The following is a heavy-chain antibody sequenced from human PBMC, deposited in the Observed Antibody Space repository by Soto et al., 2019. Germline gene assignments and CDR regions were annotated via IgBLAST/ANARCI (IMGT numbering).Heavy chain of an antibody. V-gene: IGHV4-61*01. Sequence: PSETLSLTCTVSGGSVSSGSYYWSWIRQPPGKGLEWIGHIYYSGSTNYNPSLKSRVTISVDTSKNQFSLKLSSVTAADTAVYYCARSYDFWSGSTNYFDYWGQGTLVTVSS. CDR2: IYYSGST. D-gene: IGHD3-3*01. CDR3: ARSYDFWSGSTNYFDY. J-gene: IGHJ4*02. CDR1: GGSVSSGSYY.